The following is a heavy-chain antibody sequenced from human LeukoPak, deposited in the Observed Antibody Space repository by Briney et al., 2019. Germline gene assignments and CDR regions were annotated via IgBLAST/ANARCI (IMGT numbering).Heavy chain of an antibody. Sequence: PGGSLRLSCSASGFTFSRHAMHWVRQAPGKGLEWVSAISGGGGSTYYADSVKGRFTISRDNSKDTLYLQMNSLRAEDTAVYHCAKPQLGMYYFDYWGQGTLVTVSS. V-gene: IGHV3-23*01. CDR1: GFTFSRHA. CDR2: ISGGGGST. J-gene: IGHJ4*02. D-gene: IGHD7-27*01. CDR3: AKPQLGMYYFDY.